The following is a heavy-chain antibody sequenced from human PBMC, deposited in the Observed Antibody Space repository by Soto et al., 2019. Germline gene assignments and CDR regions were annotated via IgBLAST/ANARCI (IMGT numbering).Heavy chain of an antibody. CDR3: ARSGSGSGWL. J-gene: IGHJ4*02. CDR1: GGSISSYY. Sequence: QVQLQESGPGLVKPSETLSLTCTVSGGSISSYYWSWIRQPPGKGLEWIGYIYYSGSTKYNPSLKSRVTISVDTSKNQFSLKLSSMTAADTAVYYCARSGSGSGWLGGQGTLVTVSS. CDR2: IYYSGST. D-gene: IGHD6-19*01. V-gene: IGHV4-59*01.